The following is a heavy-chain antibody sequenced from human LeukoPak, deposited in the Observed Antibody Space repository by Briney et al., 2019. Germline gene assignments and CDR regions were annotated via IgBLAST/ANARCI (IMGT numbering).Heavy chain of an antibody. CDR3: SSSIIVPASIPDY. V-gene: IGHV1-2*02. CDR2: INPKNGDT. Sequence: ASVKVSCKASGYTFTDYHIHWVRQAPEQGLEWMGWINPKNGDTNYIQKFRGRVTMTRDTSISTAYMELNSPRSDDTAVYYCSSSIIVPASIPDYWGQGTLVTVSS. CDR1: GYTFTDYH. D-gene: IGHD2-2*01. J-gene: IGHJ4*02.